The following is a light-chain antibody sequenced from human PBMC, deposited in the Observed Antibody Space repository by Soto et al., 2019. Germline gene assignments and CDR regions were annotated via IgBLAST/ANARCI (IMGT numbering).Light chain of an antibody. CDR1: QAISNY. CDR3: QQYDNLPLT. V-gene: IGKV1-33*01. Sequence: DIQMTQSPSSLSASVGDRVTITCQASQAISNYLNWYQQKPGKAPKLLIYDASNLETGVPSRFSGSGSGTDFTFTISSLQPEDIATYYCQQYDNLPLTVGGGTKVDIK. CDR2: DAS. J-gene: IGKJ4*01.